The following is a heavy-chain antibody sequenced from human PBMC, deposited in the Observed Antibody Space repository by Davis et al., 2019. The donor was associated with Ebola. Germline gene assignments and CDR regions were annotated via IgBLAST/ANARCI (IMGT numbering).Heavy chain of an antibody. CDR2: ISNSGGST. D-gene: IGHD6-13*01. J-gene: IGHJ4*02. V-gene: IGHV3-23*01. CDR3: AKGGYTITWCFDS. Sequence: GESLKISCAASGFTFSSYAMSWVRQAPGKGLEWVSTISNSGGSTYYADSVKGRFTISRDNSKNTLDLQMNSLRAEDTAVYFCAKGGYTITWCFDSWGQGTLVTVSS. CDR1: GFTFSSYA.